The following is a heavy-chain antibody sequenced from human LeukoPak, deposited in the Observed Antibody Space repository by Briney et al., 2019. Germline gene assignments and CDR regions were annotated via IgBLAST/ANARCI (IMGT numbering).Heavy chain of an antibody. D-gene: IGHD3-10*01. Sequence: PGGSLRLSCAASGFTFSSHWMSWVRQAPGKGLEWVANINQDGGEKYYVDSVRGRFTISRDNAENSLYLQMNSLRAEDTAVYFCARDFGPHDYWGQGTLVTVSS. CDR3: ARDFGPHDY. CDR2: INQDGGEK. V-gene: IGHV3-7*05. CDR1: GFTFSSHW. J-gene: IGHJ4*02.